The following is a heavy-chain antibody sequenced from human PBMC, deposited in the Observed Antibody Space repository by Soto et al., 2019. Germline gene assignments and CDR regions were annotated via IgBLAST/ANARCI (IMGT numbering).Heavy chain of an antibody. Sequence: GASVKVSCKASGGTFSSYAISWVRQAPGQGLEWMGGIIPIFGTANYAQKFQGRVTITADESTSTAYMELSSLRSEDTAVYYCARVPPPGYILTGGGFDPWGQGTLVTVSS. D-gene: IGHD3-9*01. CDR1: GGTFSSYA. V-gene: IGHV1-69*13. J-gene: IGHJ5*02. CDR3: ARVPPPGYILTGGGFDP. CDR2: IIPIFGTA.